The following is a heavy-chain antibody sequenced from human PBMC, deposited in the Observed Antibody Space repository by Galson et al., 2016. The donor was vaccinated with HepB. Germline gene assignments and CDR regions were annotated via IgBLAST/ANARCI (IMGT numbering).Heavy chain of an antibody. D-gene: IGHD5-24*01. CDR3: ARADGYTHFSRFDP. V-gene: IGHV1-18*01. CDR2: ISAYNGDT. Sequence: SVKVSCKASGYTFISYGITWVRQAPGQGLEWMGWISAYNGDTKYTQNLQGRVTMTTDTSTTTAYMELRSLRSDDTAVYYCARADGYTHFSRFDPRGQGTLVTVSS. J-gene: IGHJ5*02. CDR1: GYTFISYG.